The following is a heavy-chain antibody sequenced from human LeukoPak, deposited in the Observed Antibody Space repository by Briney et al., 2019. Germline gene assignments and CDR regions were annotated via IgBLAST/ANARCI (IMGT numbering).Heavy chain of an antibody. V-gene: IGHV3-48*01. CDR3: VRDQGGAVSY. CDR2: ISSLSGTI. J-gene: IGHJ4*02. D-gene: IGHD3-16*01. CDR1: GFTFSSYS. Sequence: GGSLRLSCAASGFTFSSYSMNWVRQAPGKGLEWVSYISSLSGTIYYADSVKGRFIIPRDNAQNSLFLQMNSLRAEDTAVYYCVRDQGGAVSYWGQGTLVTVSS.